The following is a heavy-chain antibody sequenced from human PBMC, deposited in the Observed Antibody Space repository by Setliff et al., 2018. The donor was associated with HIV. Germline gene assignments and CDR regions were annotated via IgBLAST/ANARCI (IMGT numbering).Heavy chain of an antibody. CDR2: IYYSGST. V-gene: IGHV4-31*03. CDR1: GGSISSGGYY. J-gene: IGHJ4*02. CDR3: ARGTAPRRGTNYGGNYPLDY. Sequence: SETLSLTCTVSGGSISSGGYYWSWIRQHPGKGLEWIGYIYYSGSTYYNPSLKSRVTISVDTSKNQFSLKLSSVTAADTAIYYCARGTAPRRGTNYGGNYPLDYWGQGTLVTVSS. D-gene: IGHD4-17*01.